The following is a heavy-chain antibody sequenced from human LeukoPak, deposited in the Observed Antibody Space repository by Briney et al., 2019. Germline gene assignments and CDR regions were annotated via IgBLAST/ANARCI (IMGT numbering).Heavy chain of an antibody. CDR2: IIPIFGTA. Sequence: SVKVSCKASGGTFSSYAISWVRQAPGQGLEWMGRIIPIFGTANYAQKFQGRVTITTDESTSTAYMELSSLRSEDTAVYYCARDKRRDGYNLSYWGQGTLATVSS. CDR3: ARDKRRDGYNLSY. V-gene: IGHV1-69*05. J-gene: IGHJ4*02. CDR1: GGTFSSYA. D-gene: IGHD5-24*01.